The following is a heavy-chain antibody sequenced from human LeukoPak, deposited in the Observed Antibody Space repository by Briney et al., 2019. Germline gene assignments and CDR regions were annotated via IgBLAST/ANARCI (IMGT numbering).Heavy chain of an antibody. CDR1: GFTFSSYS. Sequence: GGSLRLSCAASGFTFSSYSMNWVRQAPGKGLEWVSAISGSGGSTYYADSVKGRFTISRDNSKNTLYLQMNSLRAEDTAVYYCAKVVVAAAGTLFDYWGQGTLVTVSS. CDR3: AKVVVAAAGTLFDY. J-gene: IGHJ4*02. D-gene: IGHD6-13*01. V-gene: IGHV3-23*01. CDR2: ISGSGGST.